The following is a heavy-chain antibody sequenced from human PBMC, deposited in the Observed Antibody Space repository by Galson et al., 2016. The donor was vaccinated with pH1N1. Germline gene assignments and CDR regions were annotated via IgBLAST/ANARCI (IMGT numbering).Heavy chain of an antibody. J-gene: IGHJ3*01. Sequence: PALVKPPQTLTLTCNFSGFTVSSSGMGVGWIRQPPGKALEWLAVIYWDDDKRYSPSLKSRLTITKDTSKSQVVLKMTNMDPADTATYYCAHREVMITNAFDFWGQGTMVTVSS. V-gene: IGHV2-5*02. D-gene: IGHD3-16*01. CDR1: GFTVSSSGMG. CDR2: IYWDDDK. CDR3: AHREVMITNAFDF.